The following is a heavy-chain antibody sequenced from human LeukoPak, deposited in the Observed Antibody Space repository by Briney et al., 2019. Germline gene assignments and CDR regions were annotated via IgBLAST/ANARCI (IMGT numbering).Heavy chain of an antibody. J-gene: IGHJ4*02. V-gene: IGHV3-23*01. CDR3: ATTRVCGGVLLRPNCLYFED. Sequence: GGSLRLSCAVSGFTFNNYVMRWVRQAPGRGLEWVLGIDDAGGSTNYADSVQGRFTVSRDNSKNTLYLQMNSLRAEDTAIYYCATTRVCGGVLLRPNCLYFEDCGQGTLVTVSS. CDR1: GFTFNNYV. D-gene: IGHD3-10*01. CDR2: IDDAGGST.